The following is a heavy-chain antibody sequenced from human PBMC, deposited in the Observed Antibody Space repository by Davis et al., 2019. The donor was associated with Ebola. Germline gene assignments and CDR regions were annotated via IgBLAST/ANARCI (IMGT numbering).Heavy chain of an antibody. CDR3: ARDHRAASNQGDY. V-gene: IGHV3-21*01. Sequence: PGGSLRLSCAASGFIFSTYWMAWVRQAPGKGLEWVSSISSSSSYIYYADPVKGRFTISRNNAKNSLYLQMNSLRAEDTAVYYCARDHRAASNQGDYWGQGTLVTVSS. CDR1: GFIFSTYW. J-gene: IGHJ4*02. D-gene: IGHD6-25*01. CDR2: ISSSSSYI.